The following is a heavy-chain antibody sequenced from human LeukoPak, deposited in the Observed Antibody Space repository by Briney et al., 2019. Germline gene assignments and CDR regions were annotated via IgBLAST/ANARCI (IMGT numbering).Heavy chain of an antibody. J-gene: IGHJ4*02. D-gene: IGHD6-19*01. Sequence: QSVGSLRLSCAASGFTFSTYRMNWVRQAPGKGLEWLSYINIDSSTIYYTDSLNGRFTISRDNAKNSLYLQMYSLRDEDTAVYYCARATSTSGPTFDYWGQGTLVTVSS. CDR2: INIDSSTI. CDR1: GFTFSTYR. CDR3: ARATSTSGPTFDY. V-gene: IGHV3-48*02.